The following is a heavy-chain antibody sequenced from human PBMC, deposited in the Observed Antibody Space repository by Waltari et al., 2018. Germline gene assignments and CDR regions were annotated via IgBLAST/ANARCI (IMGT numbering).Heavy chain of an antibody. V-gene: IGHV1-24*01. J-gene: IGHJ6*02. Sequence: QVQLVQSGAEVKKPGASVKVYCKVSGSTLTELSILWVPQTPGKGLEWMGGFDPEDGETIYAQKFQGRVTMTEDTSTDTAYMELSSLRSEDTAVYYCATGTTGDYYYGMDVWGQGTTVTVSS. D-gene: IGHD1-7*01. CDR1: GSTLTELS. CDR3: ATGTTGDYYYGMDV. CDR2: FDPEDGET.